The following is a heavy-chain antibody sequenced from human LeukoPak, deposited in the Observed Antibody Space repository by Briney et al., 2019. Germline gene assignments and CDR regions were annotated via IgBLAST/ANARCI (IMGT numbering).Heavy chain of an antibody. Sequence: ASVKVSCKASGYTFSTYGISGVRRAPGQGVEGMGWISTYKAITNYAQNPQGRVTMTTDTSTSTAYMELRSVRSDDTAVYYCARGGVSSSWYRTPDYWGQGTLVTVSS. CDR2: ISTYKAIT. V-gene: IGHV1-18*01. CDR3: ARGGVSSSWYRTPDY. J-gene: IGHJ4*02. CDR1: GYTFSTYG. D-gene: IGHD6-13*01.